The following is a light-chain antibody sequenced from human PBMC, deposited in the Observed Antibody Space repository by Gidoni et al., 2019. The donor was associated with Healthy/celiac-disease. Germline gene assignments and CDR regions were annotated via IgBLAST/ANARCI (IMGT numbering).Light chain of an antibody. CDR2: KAS. CDR1: QSISSW. V-gene: IGKV1-5*03. J-gene: IGKJ1*01. Sequence: DIQMTQSPSTLSASVGDRVTITCRASQSISSWLAWYQQKPGKAPKLLIYKASSLASGVPSRFSGSGSGTEFTLTISSLQPDDFATYYCQQYNSYSPWTFGQXTKVEIK. CDR3: QQYNSYSPWT.